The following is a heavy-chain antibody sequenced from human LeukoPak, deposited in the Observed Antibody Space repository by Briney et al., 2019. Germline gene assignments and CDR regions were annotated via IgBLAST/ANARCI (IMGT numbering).Heavy chain of an antibody. CDR3: ARGIGAVAAAGYYYFDY. CDR1: GFTFSSYA. J-gene: IGHJ4*02. CDR2: ISGSGGST. D-gene: IGHD6-13*01. V-gene: IGHV3-23*01. Sequence: GGSLRLSCAASGFTFSSYAMSWVRQAPGKGLEWVSAISGSGGSTYYADSVKGRFTISRDNSKNTLYLQMNSLRAEDTAVYYCARGIGAVAAAGYYYFDYWGQGTLVTVSS.